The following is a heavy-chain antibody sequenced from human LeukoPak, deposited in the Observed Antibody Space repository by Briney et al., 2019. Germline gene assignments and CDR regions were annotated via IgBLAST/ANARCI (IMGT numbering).Heavy chain of an antibody. D-gene: IGHD3-10*01. CDR3: AGDFGGGFGELDY. V-gene: IGHV1-2*02. CDR2: INPNSGGT. J-gene: IGHJ4*02. CDR1: GYTFTGYY. Sequence: ASVKVSCKASGYTFTGYYMHWVRQAPGQGLEWMGWINPNSGGTNYAQKFQGRVTMTRDTSISTAYMELSRLRSDDTAVYYCAGDFGGGFGELDYWGQGTLVTVSS.